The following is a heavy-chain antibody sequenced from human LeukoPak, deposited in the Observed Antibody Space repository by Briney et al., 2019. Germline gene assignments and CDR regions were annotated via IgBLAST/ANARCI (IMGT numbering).Heavy chain of an antibody. CDR1: GFTYSNYA. J-gene: IGHJ4*02. CDR2: ISGSGANT. D-gene: IGHD3-10*01. V-gene: IGHV3-23*01. CDR3: AKDRNYHGSGRGEDY. Sequence: GGSPRLSCAASGFTYSNYAISWVRQAPGKGLEWVSSISGSGANTYYADSVKGRFTVSRDNSKNMLYLQMNSLRIDDTAVYYCAKDRNYHGSGRGEDYWGQGTLVTVSS.